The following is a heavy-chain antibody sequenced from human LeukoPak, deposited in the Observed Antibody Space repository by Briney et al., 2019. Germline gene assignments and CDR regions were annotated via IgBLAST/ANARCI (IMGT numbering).Heavy chain of an antibody. D-gene: IGHD1-26*01. CDR1: GFTFTNYW. V-gene: IGHV3-74*01. Sequence: GGSLRLSCAASGFTFTNYWMHWVRQAPGKELVWVSRINTDGSSTNYADSVKGRFTISRDNAKNTVYLQMNSLRAEDTAVYFCARVRWEGAFDIWGQGTMVTVSS. CDR2: INTDGSST. CDR3: ARVRWEGAFDI. J-gene: IGHJ3*02.